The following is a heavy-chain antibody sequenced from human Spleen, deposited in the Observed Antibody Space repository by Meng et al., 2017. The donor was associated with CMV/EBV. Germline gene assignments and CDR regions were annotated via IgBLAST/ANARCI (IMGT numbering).Heavy chain of an antibody. Sequence: GESLKISCAASGFTFSSYWMSWVRQAPGKGLEWVANIKQDGSEKYYVDSVKGRFTISRDNAKNSLFLQMNSLRSEDTAVYYCARWARDCTSANCLYYFDYWGQGTLVTVSS. V-gene: IGHV3-7*03. CDR3: ARWARDCTSANCLYYFDY. D-gene: IGHD2-2*01. J-gene: IGHJ4*02. CDR2: IKQDGSEK. CDR1: GFTFSSYW.